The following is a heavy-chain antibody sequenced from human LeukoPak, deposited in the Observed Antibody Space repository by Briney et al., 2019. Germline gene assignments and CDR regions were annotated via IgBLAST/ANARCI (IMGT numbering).Heavy chain of an antibody. J-gene: IGHJ6*02. CDR3: AKAPYCSSTSCYYYYYGMDV. CDR1: GFTFSSYA. V-gene: IGHV3-23*01. Sequence: GGSLRLSCAASGFTFSSYAMSWVRQAPGKGLEWVSAISGSGGSTYYADSVKGRFTISRDNSKNTLYLQMNSLRAEDTAVYYCAKAPYCSSTSCYYYYYGMDVWGQGTMVTVSS. CDR2: ISGSGGST. D-gene: IGHD2-2*01.